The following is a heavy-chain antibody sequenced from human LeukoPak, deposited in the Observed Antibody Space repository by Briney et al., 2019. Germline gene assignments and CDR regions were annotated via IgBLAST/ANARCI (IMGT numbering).Heavy chain of an antibody. J-gene: IGHJ5*02. Sequence: GGSLRLSCVASGFIFSSYTMSWVRQAPGKGLEWVAKMKEDGSDIYYVDSVKGRFTICRDNAKNSLCLQMSNLRAEDTAVYYCARGGARYLDSWGQGTLVTVSS. CDR3: ARGGARYLDS. CDR1: GFIFSSYT. CDR2: MKEDGSDI. V-gene: IGHV3-7*01. D-gene: IGHD3-9*01.